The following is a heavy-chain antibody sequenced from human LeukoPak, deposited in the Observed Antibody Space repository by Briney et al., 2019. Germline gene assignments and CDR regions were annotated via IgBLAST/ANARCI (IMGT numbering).Heavy chain of an antibody. V-gene: IGHV4-59*08. Sequence: SETLSLTRTVSGGSISSYYWSWIRQPPGKGLEWIGYIYYSGSTNYNPSLKSRVTISVDTSKNQFSLKLSSVTAADTAVYYCARAPSPDYSNYFDYWGQGTWSPSPQ. CDR3: ARAPSPDYSNYFDY. CDR1: GGSISSYY. CDR2: IYYSGST. D-gene: IGHD4-11*01. J-gene: IGHJ4*02.